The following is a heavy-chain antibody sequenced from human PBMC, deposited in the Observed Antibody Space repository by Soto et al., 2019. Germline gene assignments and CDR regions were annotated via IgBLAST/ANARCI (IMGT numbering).Heavy chain of an antibody. CDR2: ISGSGGST. J-gene: IGHJ4*02. D-gene: IGHD2-15*01. V-gene: IGHV3-23*01. CDR1: GFTFSSYA. Sequence: EVQLLESGGGLVQPGGSLRLSCAASGFTFSSYAMSWVRQAPGKELEWVPAISGSGGSTYYADSVKGRFTISRDNSKNTLYLQMNSLRAEDTAVYYCAKDCSGGSCYRGFDYWGQGTLVTVSS. CDR3: AKDCSGGSCYRGFDY.